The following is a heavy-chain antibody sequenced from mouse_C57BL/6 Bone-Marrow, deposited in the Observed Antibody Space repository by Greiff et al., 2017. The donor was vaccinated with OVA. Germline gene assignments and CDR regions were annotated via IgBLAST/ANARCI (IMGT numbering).Heavy chain of an antibody. D-gene: IGHD1-1*01. Sequence: QVQLQQPGAELVKPGASVKLSCKASGYTFTSYWMHWVEQRPGQGLEWIGMIHPNSGSTNYNEKFKSKATLTVDKSSSTAYMQLSSLTSEDSAVYYCAREGTTVVGNFDYWGQGTTLTVSS. J-gene: IGHJ2*01. CDR1: GYTFTSYW. CDR2: IHPNSGST. CDR3: AREGTTVVGNFDY. V-gene: IGHV1-64*01.